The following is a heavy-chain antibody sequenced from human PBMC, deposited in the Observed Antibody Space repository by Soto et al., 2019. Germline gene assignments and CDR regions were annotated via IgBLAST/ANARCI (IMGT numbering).Heavy chain of an antibody. D-gene: IGHD1-26*01. CDR3: VRGGRERWEQFEGGY. Sequence: QVQLVQSGAEVKKPGASATVSCEASGYTFTTYDINWVRQATGQGLEWMGWMNPSNGKTGYVQKFQGRVTMTRDTPTSTAYMELSNLRSDDTAVYYCVRGGRERWEQFEGGYWGQGTLVTVSS. J-gene: IGHJ4*02. CDR1: GYTFTTYD. V-gene: IGHV1-8*01. CDR2: MNPSNGKT.